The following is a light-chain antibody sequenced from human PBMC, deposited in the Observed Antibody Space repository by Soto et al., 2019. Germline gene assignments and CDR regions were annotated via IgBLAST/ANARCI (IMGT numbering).Light chain of an antibody. J-gene: IGKJ1*01. CDR1: QRISSW. CDR3: QQYNSYSLT. Sequence: DIQMTQSPSTLSASVGDRDTITCRASQRISSWLAWYQQKPGKAPKLLIYDASSLESGVPSRFSGSGSGTEFTLTISSLQPDDFATYYCQQYNSYSLTFGQGTKV. V-gene: IGKV1-5*01. CDR2: DAS.